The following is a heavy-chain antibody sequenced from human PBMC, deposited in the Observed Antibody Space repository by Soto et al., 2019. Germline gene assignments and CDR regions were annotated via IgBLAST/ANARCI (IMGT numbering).Heavy chain of an antibody. CDR2: ISPYNGTT. CDR1: GYTFTTYG. V-gene: IGHV1-18*04. J-gene: IGHJ6*02. CDR3: ARDGERDTGLNFYYYLHGMDA. D-gene: IGHD1-1*01. Sequence: GASVKVSCKASGYTFTTYGISWGRQAPGQGLEGMGWISPYNGTTKYAEKFQGEMTMTTDTATRTAYMDLRSLRSDDTAVYYCARDGERDTGLNFYYYLHGMDAWGQGTRVTVSS.